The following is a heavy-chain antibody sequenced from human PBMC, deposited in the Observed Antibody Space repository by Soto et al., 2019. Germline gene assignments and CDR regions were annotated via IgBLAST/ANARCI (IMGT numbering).Heavy chain of an antibody. V-gene: IGHV5-51*01. Sequence: GESLKISCQGSGYSFASYWIGWVRQMPGKDLEWMGIIYPGDSDTRYSPSFQGQVTISADKSPRTAYLQWTSLKASDTALYYCARTRSFTLGFYYDGMDVWGQGTTVTVSS. J-gene: IGHJ6*02. CDR2: IYPGDSDT. CDR3: ARTRSFTLGFYYDGMDV. D-gene: IGHD6-6*01. CDR1: GYSFASYW.